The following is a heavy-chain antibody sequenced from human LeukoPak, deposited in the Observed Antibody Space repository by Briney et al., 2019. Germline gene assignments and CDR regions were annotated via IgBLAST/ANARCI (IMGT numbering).Heavy chain of an antibody. V-gene: IGHV3-74*01. Sequence: GGSLGLSCAASGFTFNSFWMHWVRQGPGKGLVWFSRINGDGSSTNYADSVQGRFTISRDNAKNTLYLQMNSLRAEDTGVYYCTRGSGGPRDYWGQGTLVTVSS. CDR1: GFTFNSFW. CDR3: TRGSGGPRDY. D-gene: IGHD3-10*01. CDR2: INGDGSST. J-gene: IGHJ4*02.